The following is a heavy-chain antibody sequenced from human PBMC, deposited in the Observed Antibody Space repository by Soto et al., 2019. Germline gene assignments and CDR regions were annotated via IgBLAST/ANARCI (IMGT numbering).Heavy chain of an antibody. CDR2: INPNSGGT. D-gene: IGHD3-10*01. CDR3: ARVGLLVRGIRVNYFDY. J-gene: IGHJ4*02. V-gene: IGHV1-2*02. Sequence: QVQLVQSGAEVRKPGASVKVSCKASGYTFTDYFLHWVRQAPGQGLEWIGWINPNSGGTTYAQKFQGRVTMTRDTSMPTAYMVVNRLPSDDTAVYYCARVGLLVRGIRVNYFDYWGQGTLVTASS. CDR1: GYTFTDYF.